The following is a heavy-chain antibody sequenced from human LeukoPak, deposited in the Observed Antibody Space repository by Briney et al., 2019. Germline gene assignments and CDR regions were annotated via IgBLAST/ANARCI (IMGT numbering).Heavy chain of an antibody. D-gene: IGHD2-8*02. CDR1: GFTFSDYY. J-gene: IGHJ4*02. V-gene: IGHV3-11*04. CDR3: ASYLYWWSDLGY. CDR2: ISSVGSTI. Sequence: GGSLRLSCAASGFTFSDYYMSWIRQAPGKGLKWVSYISSVGSTIYYADSVKGRFTISRDNAKNSLYLQMNSLRVEDTAVNYCASYLYWWSDLGYWGQGTLVTVSS.